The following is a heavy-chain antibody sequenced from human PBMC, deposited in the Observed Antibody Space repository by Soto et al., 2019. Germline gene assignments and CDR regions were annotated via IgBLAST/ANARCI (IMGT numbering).Heavy chain of an antibody. CDR3: ATALYCSSTSCSYMGWFDS. D-gene: IGHD2-2*01. CDR2: FDPEDGET. CDR1: GYTLTELS. Sequence: QVQLVQSGAEVKKPGASVKVSCKVSGYTLTELSMHWVRQAPGKGLEWMGGFDPEDGETIYAQKFQGRVTMTEDTSTYTAYMELSSLSSEDMAVYYCATALYCSSTSCSYMGWFDSWGQGTLVTVSS. J-gene: IGHJ5*01. V-gene: IGHV1-24*01.